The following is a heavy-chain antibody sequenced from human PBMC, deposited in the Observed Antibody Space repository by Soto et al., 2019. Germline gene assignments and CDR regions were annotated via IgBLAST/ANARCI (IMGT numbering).Heavy chain of an antibody. D-gene: IGHD1-26*01. CDR1: GFSLSNARMG. CDR2: IFSNAEK. Sequence: QVTLKESGPVLVKPTETLTLTCTVSGFSLSNARMGVSWIHQTPGKALEWLAPIFSNAEKSYSTSLKSRLTSSKDTSKSQVGLTMTTMDPVDTATYYCARHGRGVGARPLDYWGQGTLVTVSS. J-gene: IGHJ4*02. V-gene: IGHV2-26*01. CDR3: ARHGRGVGARPLDY.